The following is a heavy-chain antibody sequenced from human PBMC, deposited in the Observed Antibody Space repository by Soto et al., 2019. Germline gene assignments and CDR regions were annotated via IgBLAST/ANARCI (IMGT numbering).Heavy chain of an antibody. CDR1: GDTFGRFT. CDR2: IKPISDTT. Sequence: SVKVSCKASGDTFGRFTINWVRQAPGQGLEWMGGIKPISDTTTYAQRFQGRVTFTADASTSTVYMELSSLRSEDTAMYYCARDPSTVNKLIGVWFDPWGQGTLVTVSS. D-gene: IGHD4-4*01. J-gene: IGHJ5*02. CDR3: ARDPSTVNKLIGVWFDP. V-gene: IGHV1-69*13.